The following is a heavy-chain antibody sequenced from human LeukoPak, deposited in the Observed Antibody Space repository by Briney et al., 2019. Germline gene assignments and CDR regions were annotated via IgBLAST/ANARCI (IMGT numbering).Heavy chain of an antibody. CDR2: ISSSSSYI. Sequence: GGSLRLSCAASGFTFSSYSMNWVRQAPGKGLEWVSSISSSSSYIYYVDSVKGRFTISRDNAKNSLYLQMNSLRAEDTAVYYCARVTAYYYDSSGYFDQWGQGTLVTVSS. J-gene: IGHJ4*02. CDR1: GFTFSSYS. CDR3: ARVTAYYYDSSGYFDQ. V-gene: IGHV3-21*01. D-gene: IGHD3-22*01.